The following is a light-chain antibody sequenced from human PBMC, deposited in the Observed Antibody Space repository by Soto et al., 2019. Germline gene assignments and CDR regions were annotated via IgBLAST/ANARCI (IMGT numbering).Light chain of an antibody. CDR2: GAS. CDR3: QQYSSSPPHLGLRWT. J-gene: IGKJ1*01. Sequence: EIGLTQSPGTLSLSPGERATLSCRASQSVSSSYLAWYQQKPGQAPRLLIYGASSRATGIPDRFSGSRSGTDFTLTISRLEHEDFAVYYCQQYSSSPPHLGLRWTFGQRTKVAVK. V-gene: IGKV3-20*01. CDR1: QSVSSSY.